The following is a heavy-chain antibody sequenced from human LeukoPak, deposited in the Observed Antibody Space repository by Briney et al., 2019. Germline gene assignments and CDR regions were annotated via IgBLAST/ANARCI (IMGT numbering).Heavy chain of an antibody. Sequence: GGSLRLSCAASGFTLSSYAMSRVRQAPGKGLEWVSGISNSGGSTYYADSVKGRFTISRDNSKNTLYLQMNSLRAEDTAVYYCVVPLGIRGYAFDIWGQGTKVTVSS. V-gene: IGHV3-23*01. CDR2: ISNSGGST. J-gene: IGHJ3*02. CDR1: GFTLSSYA. D-gene: IGHD3-16*01. CDR3: VVPLGIRGYAFDI.